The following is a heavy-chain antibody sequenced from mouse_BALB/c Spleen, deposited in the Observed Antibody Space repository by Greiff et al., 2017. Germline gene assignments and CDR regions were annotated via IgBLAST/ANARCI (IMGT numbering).Heavy chain of an antibody. CDR1: GFNIKDTY. V-gene: IGHV14-3*02. CDR3: ARVYDGYYGGWYFDV. CDR2: IDPANGNT. D-gene: IGHD2-3*01. Sequence: VQLQQSGAELVKPGASVKLSCTASGFNIKDTYMHWVKQRPEQGLEWIGRIDPANGNTKYDPKFQGKATITADTSSNTAYLQLSSLTSEDTAVYYCARVYDGYYGGWYFDVWGAGTTVTVSS. J-gene: IGHJ1*01.